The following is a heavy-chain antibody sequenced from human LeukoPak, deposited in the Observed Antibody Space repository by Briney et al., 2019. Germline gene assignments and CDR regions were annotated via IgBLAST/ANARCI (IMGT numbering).Heavy chain of an antibody. CDR1: GGSISSSSYY. D-gene: IGHD1-26*01. V-gene: IGHV4-39*07. J-gene: IGHJ4*02. CDR2: IYYSGST. CDR3: ARVASGLDY. Sequence: SETLSLTCTVSGGSISSSSYYWGWIRQPPGKGLEWIGSIYYSGSTYYNPSLKSRVTISVDTSKNQFSLKLSSVTAADTAVYYCARVASGLDYWGQGTLVTVSS.